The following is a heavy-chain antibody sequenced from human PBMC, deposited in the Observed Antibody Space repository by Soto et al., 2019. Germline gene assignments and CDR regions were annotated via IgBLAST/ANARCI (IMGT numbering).Heavy chain of an antibody. CDR2: ISGSGAST. D-gene: IGHD2-15*01. V-gene: IGHV3-23*01. CDR3: AKDHRGPLDIGVVVAARWSGMDV. Sequence: GGSLRLSCAASEFTFSNYAMSWVRQAPGKGLEWVSAISGSGASTYYADSVKGRFTISRDNSKNTLYLQMNSLRAEDTAVYYCAKDHRGPLDIGVVVAARWSGMDVWGQGTTVTVSS. J-gene: IGHJ6*02. CDR1: EFTFSNYA.